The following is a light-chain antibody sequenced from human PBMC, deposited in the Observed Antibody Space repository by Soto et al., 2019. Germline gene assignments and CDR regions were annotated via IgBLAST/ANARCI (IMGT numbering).Light chain of an antibody. V-gene: IGLV2-14*01. CDR1: RSDVGGYNY. J-gene: IGLJ2*01. CDR2: DVS. Sequence: QSALTQPASVSGSPGQSIPISCTGTRSDVGGYNYVSWYQQHPGKAPKLMIYDVSYWPSGVSNRFSGSKSGNTASLTISGLQAEDEADYYCSSYTSSSVVFGGGTKLTVL. CDR3: SSYTSSSVV.